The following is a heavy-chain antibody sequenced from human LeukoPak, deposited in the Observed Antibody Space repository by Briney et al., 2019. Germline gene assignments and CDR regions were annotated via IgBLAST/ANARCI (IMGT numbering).Heavy chain of an antibody. Sequence: PSETLSLTCTVSGGSMDSYYWSWIRQPPGKGLEWIGCIYKSGSTNYNPSLKSRVTISIDTSKNQISLKLSSVTAADTAVYYCARQSYSGRPDYWGQGTLVTVSS. CDR3: ARQSYSGRPDY. CDR1: GGSMDSYY. J-gene: IGHJ4*02. V-gene: IGHV4-59*08. D-gene: IGHD1-26*01. CDR2: IYKSGST.